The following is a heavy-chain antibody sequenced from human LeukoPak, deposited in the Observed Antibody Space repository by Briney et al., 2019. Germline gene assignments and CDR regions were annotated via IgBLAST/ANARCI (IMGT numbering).Heavy chain of an antibody. CDR3: AKDHVQLWLLDY. Sequence: GGSLRLSCAASGFTFSSYGMHWGRQAPGKGLEWVAFIRYDGSNKYYADSVKGRFTISRDNSKNTLYLQMNSLRAEDTAVYYCAKDHVQLWLLDYWGQGTLVTVSS. V-gene: IGHV3-30*02. CDR2: IRYDGSNK. J-gene: IGHJ4*02. D-gene: IGHD5-18*01. CDR1: GFTFSSYG.